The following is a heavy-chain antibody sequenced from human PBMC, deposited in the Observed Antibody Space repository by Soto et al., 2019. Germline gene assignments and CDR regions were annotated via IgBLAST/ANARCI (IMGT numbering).Heavy chain of an antibody. J-gene: IGHJ4*02. V-gene: IGHV4-34*12. CDR1: GGSFSAYY. Sequence: SETLSLTCAVYGGSFSAYYWSWVRQPPGKGLEWIGEIIHSESTKYNPSLKSRVTISVDTSKNQFSLKLSSVTAADTAVYYCARESEDLTSNFDYWGQGTLVTVSS. CDR2: IIHSEST. CDR3: ARESEDLTSNFDY.